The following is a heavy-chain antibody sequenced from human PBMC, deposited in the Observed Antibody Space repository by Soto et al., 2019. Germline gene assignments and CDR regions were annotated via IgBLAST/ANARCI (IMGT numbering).Heavy chain of an antibody. Sequence: SVKVSCKASGFTFTSSAVQWVRQARGQRLEWIGWIVVGSGNTNYAQKFQGRVTMTADKSTSTAYMELRSLRSEDTAFYYCATSYGSGYRAFDYWGQGALVTVSS. J-gene: IGHJ4*02. V-gene: IGHV1-58*01. CDR2: IVVGSGNT. CDR3: ATSYGSGYRAFDY. D-gene: IGHD3-10*01. CDR1: GFTFTSSA.